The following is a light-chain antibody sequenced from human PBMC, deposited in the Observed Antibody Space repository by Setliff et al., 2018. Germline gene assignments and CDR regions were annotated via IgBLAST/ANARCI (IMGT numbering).Light chain of an antibody. CDR2: EVT. CDR1: GGLVGGYNY. Sequence: QSALAQPPSASGSPGQSVTISCTGTGGLVGGYNYVSWYQQHPGKAPRLIIYEVTKRPSGVPDRFSGSNSGNTASLTVSGLQAEDEADYYCTFYSGSNNFFFGSGTKVTV. V-gene: IGLV2-8*01. J-gene: IGLJ1*01. CDR3: TFYSGSNNFF.